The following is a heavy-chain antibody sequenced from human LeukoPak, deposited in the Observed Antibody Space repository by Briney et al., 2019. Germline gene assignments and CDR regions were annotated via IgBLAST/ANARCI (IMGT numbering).Heavy chain of an antibody. Sequence: PSETLSLTCAVYGGSFSDYYWGWIRQPPGKGLEWISEIHPSGSTNYSPSLKSRVTISLDASKNQFSLKLSSVAAADTAVYFCARVGYSYVINDWSRTGLGAYPTKYYYHMDVWDKGTTVTVSS. CDR3: ARVGYSYVINDWSRTGLGAYPTKYYYHMDV. CDR1: GGSFSDYY. D-gene: IGHD5-18*01. CDR2: IHPSGST. V-gene: IGHV4-34*01. J-gene: IGHJ6*03.